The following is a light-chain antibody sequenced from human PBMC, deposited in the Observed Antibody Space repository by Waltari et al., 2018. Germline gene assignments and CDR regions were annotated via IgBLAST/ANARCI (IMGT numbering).Light chain of an antibody. CDR3: NSYTSGTTLV. CDR1: SNDVGSYSY. V-gene: IGLV2-14*03. Sequence: QSALTQPASVSGSPGQSITISCAGTSNDVGSYSYVSWYQQHPGKAPKLMIYDVTTRPSGVSSRFSGSKSGNTASLTISGLQAEDEAYYYCNSYTSGTTLVFGGGTKLTVL. CDR2: DVT. J-gene: IGLJ2*01.